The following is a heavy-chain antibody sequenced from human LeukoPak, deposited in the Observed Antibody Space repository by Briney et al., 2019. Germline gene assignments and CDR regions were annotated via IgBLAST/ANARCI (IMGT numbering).Heavy chain of an antibody. J-gene: IGHJ6*02. D-gene: IGHD2-15*01. V-gene: IGHV1-18*01. CDR2: ISDYNGDT. Sequence: ASVKVSCKASGYTFSSYGISWVRQAPGQGLEWMGWISDYNGDTSYAQNLQGRVTMTTDTSTSTAYMELRSLRSDDTAVYYCARDIVMVVGSFYYGMDFWGQGTTVTVS. CDR3: ARDIVMVVGSFYYGMDF. CDR1: GYTFSSYG.